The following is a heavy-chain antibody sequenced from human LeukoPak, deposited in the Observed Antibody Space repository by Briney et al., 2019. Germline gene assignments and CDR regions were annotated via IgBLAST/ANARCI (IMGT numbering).Heavy chain of an antibody. J-gene: IGHJ6*02. V-gene: IGHV3-21*01. CDR1: GFTFSSYS. CDR2: ISSSSSYI. D-gene: IGHD4/OR15-4a*01. CDR3: ARDRMPADYRGLGV. Sequence: GGSLRLSCAASGFTFSSYSMNWVRQAPGKGLEWVSSISSSSSYIYYADSVKGRFTISRDNAKNSLYLQMNSLRAEDTAVYYCARDRMPADYRGLGVWGQGTTVTVSS.